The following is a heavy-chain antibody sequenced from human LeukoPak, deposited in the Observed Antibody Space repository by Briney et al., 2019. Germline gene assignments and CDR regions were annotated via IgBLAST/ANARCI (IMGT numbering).Heavy chain of an antibody. CDR2: ISSSSSTI. Sequence: PGGSLRLSCAASGFTFSSYSMNWVRQAPGKGLEWVSYISSSSSTIYYADSVKGRFTISRDNAKNSLYPQMNSLRAEDTAVYYCAREGGEWELLRTFDYWGQGTLVTVSS. V-gene: IGHV3-48*04. D-gene: IGHD1-26*01. CDR1: GFTFSSYS. J-gene: IGHJ4*02. CDR3: AREGGEWELLRTFDY.